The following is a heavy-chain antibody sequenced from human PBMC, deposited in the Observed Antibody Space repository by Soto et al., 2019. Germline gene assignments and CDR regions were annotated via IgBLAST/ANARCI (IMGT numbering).Heavy chain of an antibody. J-gene: IGHJ4*02. D-gene: IGHD5-12*01. CDR2: ISARSTYI. Sequence: EVQLVESGGGLVKPGGSLRLSCAASGFIFSSYTMNWVRQAPGKGLEWVSSISARSTYIYYADSLKGRFTLSGANAYYYPYRQMNSLRAEDTAVYYCARVWLRAPWMYWGQGTLVTVSS. CDR3: ARVWLRAPWMY. V-gene: IGHV3-21*01. CDR1: GFIFSSYT.